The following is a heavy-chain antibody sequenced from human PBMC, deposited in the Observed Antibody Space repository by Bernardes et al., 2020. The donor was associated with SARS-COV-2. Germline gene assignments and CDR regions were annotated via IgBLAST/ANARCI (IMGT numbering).Heavy chain of an antibody. CDR2: IKSKAEGGTA. Sequence: GGSLRLSCAASGYTFSNACMNWVRQAPGKGLEWVGVIKSKAEGGTAHYAAPVKGRFTISRDDSKSTLYLQMNSLKTEDTAVYYCTTVTVWGQGTLVTVSS. V-gene: IGHV3-15*07. J-gene: IGHJ4*02. CDR3: TTVTV. CDR1: GYTFSNAC.